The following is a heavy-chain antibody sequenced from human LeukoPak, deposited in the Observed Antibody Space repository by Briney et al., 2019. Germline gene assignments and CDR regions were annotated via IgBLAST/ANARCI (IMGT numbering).Heavy chain of an antibody. Sequence: GGSLRLSCAASGFTFSSYSMNWVRQAPGKGLEWVSSISSSSSYIYYADSVKGRFTISRDNAKSSLYLQMNSLRAEDTAVYYCARDLNAVGCGYDYWGQGTLVTVSS. CDR1: GFTFSSYS. D-gene: IGHD3-22*01. V-gene: IGHV3-21*01. J-gene: IGHJ4*02. CDR2: ISSSSSYI. CDR3: ARDLNAVGCGYDY.